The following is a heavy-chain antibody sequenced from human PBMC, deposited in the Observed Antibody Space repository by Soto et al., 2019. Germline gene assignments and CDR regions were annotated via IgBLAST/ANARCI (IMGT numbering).Heavy chain of an antibody. V-gene: IGHV3-53*01. J-gene: IGHJ3*02. CDR2: IHTDGTT. CDR1: GFAASGNY. CDR3: VRAPFPAGTHTNNAFDI. Sequence: GGSLRLSCAASGFAASGNYMTWVRQPPRKGLEWVSVIHTDGTTFYADSTKGRFTISRDTSKNTVSLHMTNLRVDDTAVYYCVRAPFPAGTHTNNAFDIWGQGTMVT. D-gene: IGHD3-10*01.